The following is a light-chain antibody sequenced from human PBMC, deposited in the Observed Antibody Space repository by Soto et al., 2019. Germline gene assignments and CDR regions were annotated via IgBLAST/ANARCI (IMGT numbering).Light chain of an antibody. CDR3: QQYNRYPRT. V-gene: IGKV1-5*03. Sequence: DIQMAQSPSTLSASVGDRVTITCRASQSISSWLAWYQQKPGKAPKLLIYKASTLQNWFPSRFSGSASGTELTLTIISLQPYDFATYYCQQYNRYPRTFGHGTKVAIK. J-gene: IGKJ1*01. CDR1: QSISSW. CDR2: KAS.